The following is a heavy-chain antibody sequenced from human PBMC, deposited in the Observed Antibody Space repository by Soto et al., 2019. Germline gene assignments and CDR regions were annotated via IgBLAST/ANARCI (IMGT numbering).Heavy chain of an antibody. V-gene: IGHV3-23*01. Sequence: GGSLRLSCAASGFICTNYAMTWVRQAPGKGLEWVSSISAGSSGTYYADSVKGRFTISRDNSKNTLYLQMNSLSTEDTAVYYCGRDSATYYYWGQGTLVTVSS. D-gene: IGHD1-26*01. J-gene: IGHJ4*02. CDR2: ISAGSSGT. CDR3: GRDSATYYY. CDR1: GFICTNYA.